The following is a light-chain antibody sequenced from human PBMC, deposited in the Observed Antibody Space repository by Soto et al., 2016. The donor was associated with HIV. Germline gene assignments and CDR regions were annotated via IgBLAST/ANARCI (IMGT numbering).Light chain of an antibody. V-gene: IGLV3-21*03. CDR3: QVWDASTDLVV. CDR1: NVGSKS. CDR2: DDS. J-gene: IGLJ2*01. Sequence: SYELTQPPSLSVAPRKTARITCGGNNVGSKSVQWYQQKPGQAPVLVVYDDSDRPSGIPERFSGSNSGNMATLSISRVEAGDEADYYCQVWDASTDLVVFGGGTKLTV.